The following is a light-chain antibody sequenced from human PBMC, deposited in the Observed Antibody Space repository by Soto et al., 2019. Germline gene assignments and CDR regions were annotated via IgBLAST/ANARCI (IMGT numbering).Light chain of an antibody. J-gene: IGKJ1*01. Sequence: EIVLTQSPGTLSLSPGERATLSCRASQSVSSSYLAWYQQKPGQAPRLLIYGASTRATGIPPRFSGSGSGTEFTLTISSLQSEDFAVYYCQQYNNWPPATFGQGTKVDIK. CDR1: QSVSSSY. CDR2: GAS. CDR3: QQYNNWPPAT. V-gene: IGKV3-15*01.